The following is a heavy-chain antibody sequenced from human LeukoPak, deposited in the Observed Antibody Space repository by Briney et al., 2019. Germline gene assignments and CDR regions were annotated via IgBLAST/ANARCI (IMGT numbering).Heavy chain of an antibody. Sequence: SVKVSCKASGGTFSSYTISWVRQAPGQGLEWMGRIIPILGIANYAQKFQGRVTITADKSTSTAYMELSSLRSEDTAVYYCARVSCSSTSSYTGWFDPWGQGTLVTVSS. CDR2: IIPILGIA. CDR3: ARVSCSSTSSYTGWFDP. CDR1: GGTFSSYT. D-gene: IGHD2-2*02. V-gene: IGHV1-69*02. J-gene: IGHJ5*02.